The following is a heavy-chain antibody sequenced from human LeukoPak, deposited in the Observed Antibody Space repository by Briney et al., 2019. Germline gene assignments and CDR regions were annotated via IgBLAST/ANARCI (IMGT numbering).Heavy chain of an antibody. Sequence: GGSLRLSCAASGFTFDDYAMHWVRQAPGKGLEWVSGISWNSGSIGYADSVKGRFTISRDNAKNSLYLQMNSLRAEDMALYYCAKGGTDSSGSPFDYWGQGTLVTVSS. CDR3: AKGGTDSSGSPFDY. D-gene: IGHD3-22*01. CDR2: ISWNSGSI. J-gene: IGHJ4*02. V-gene: IGHV3-9*03. CDR1: GFTFDDYA.